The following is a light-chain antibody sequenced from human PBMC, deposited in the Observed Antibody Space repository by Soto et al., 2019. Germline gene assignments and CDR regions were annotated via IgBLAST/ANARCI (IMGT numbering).Light chain of an antibody. V-gene: IGKV4-1*01. Sequence: DIMMTQSPDSLAVYLGGSSTIACNSSQIVLSNNNNYLAWFQQKPGQPPRLFIYWASTRGSGVPDRFSGSGSGTDFTLTISNVEAEDVAIYYCQKYHSDPINFGQGKRREIK. CDR1: QIVLSNNNNY. CDR3: QKYHSDPIN. CDR2: WAS. J-gene: IGKJ5*01.